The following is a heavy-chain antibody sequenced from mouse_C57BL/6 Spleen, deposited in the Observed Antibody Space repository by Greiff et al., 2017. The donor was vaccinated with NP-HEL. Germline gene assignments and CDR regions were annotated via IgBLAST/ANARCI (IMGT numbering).Heavy chain of an antibody. V-gene: IGHV3-6*01. Sequence: EVKLQESGPGLVKPSQSLSLPCSVTGYSITSGYYWNWIRQFPGNKLEWMGYISYDGSNNYNPSLKNRISITRDTSKNQFFLKLNSVTTEDTATYYCAREGDGYYPYFDYWGQGTTLTVSS. CDR2: ISYDGSN. CDR3: AREGDGYYPYFDY. J-gene: IGHJ2*01. D-gene: IGHD2-3*01. CDR1: GYSITSGYY.